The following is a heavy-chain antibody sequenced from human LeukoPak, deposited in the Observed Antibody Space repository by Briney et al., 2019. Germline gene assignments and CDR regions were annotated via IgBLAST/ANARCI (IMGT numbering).Heavy chain of an antibody. Sequence: GEPLKISCKGSGYSFTSYWIGWVRQMPGKGLEWMGIIYPGDSDTRYSPSFQGQVTISADTSIHTAYLQWSSLKASDTAMYYCARHRSLHGSGGSCCYGMDVWGQGTTVTVSS. CDR1: GYSFTSYW. J-gene: IGHJ6*02. D-gene: IGHD2-15*01. CDR2: IYPGDSDT. V-gene: IGHV5-51*01. CDR3: ARHRSLHGSGGSCCYGMDV.